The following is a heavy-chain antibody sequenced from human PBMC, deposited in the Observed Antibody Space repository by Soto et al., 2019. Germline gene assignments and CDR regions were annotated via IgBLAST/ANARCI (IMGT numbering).Heavy chain of an antibody. CDR2: IRSKAYRGTT. CDR1: GFTFGDYT. J-gene: IGHJ1*01. CDR3: TRPLVPATTGTYFHH. Sequence: EVQLVESGGGLVQPGRSLRLSCTASGFTFGDYTMSWFRQAPEKGLEWVGFIRSKAYRGTTEYAASVKGRFTISRDDSKSIAYLQMNSLKTEDTAVYYCTRPLVPATTGTYFHHWGQGTLVPVSS. V-gene: IGHV3-49*03. D-gene: IGHD2-2*01.